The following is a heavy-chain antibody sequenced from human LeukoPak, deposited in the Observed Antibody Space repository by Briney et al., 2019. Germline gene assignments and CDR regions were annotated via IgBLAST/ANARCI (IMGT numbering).Heavy chain of an antibody. J-gene: IGHJ5*02. Sequence: GGSLRLSCAASGFSFSSVTMNWVRQAPGKALEWVSSLSGSGRLIWYAGSVKGRFTISRDNAANSLFLQMNSLRVEDTAVYYCARDFRIAAVGTVQRWFDPWGQGTLVTVSS. CDR3: ARDFRIAAVGTVQRWFDP. CDR1: GFSFSSVT. V-gene: IGHV3-21*06. D-gene: IGHD6-13*01. CDR2: LSGSGRLI.